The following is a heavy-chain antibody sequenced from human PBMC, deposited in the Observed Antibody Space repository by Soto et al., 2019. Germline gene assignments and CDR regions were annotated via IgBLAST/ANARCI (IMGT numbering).Heavy chain of an antibody. CDR1: GGSISSGGYY. CDR2: IYYSGST. Sequence: NPSETLSLTCTVSGGSISSGGYYWSWIRQHPGKGLEWIGYIYYSGSTYYNPSLKSRVTISVDTSKNQFSLKLSSVIAADTAVYYCARVPAASYYYYYYGMDVWGQGILVTVSS. D-gene: IGHD2-2*01. J-gene: IGHJ6*02. V-gene: IGHV4-31*03. CDR3: ARVPAASYYYYYYGMDV.